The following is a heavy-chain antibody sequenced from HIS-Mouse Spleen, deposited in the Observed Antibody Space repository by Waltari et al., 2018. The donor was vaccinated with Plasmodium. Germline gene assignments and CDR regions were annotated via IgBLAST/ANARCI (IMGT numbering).Heavy chain of an antibody. CDR2: IRSKAYGGTT. CDR3: TRALIAAPTWFDP. D-gene: IGHD6-13*01. CDR1: GFTFGDYA. Sequence: EVQLVESGGGLVQPGRSLRLSCTASGFTFGDYAMSWFRQAPGKGLVGVGFIRSKAYGGTTEYAASVKGRFTISRDDSKSIAYLQMNSLKTEDTAVYYCTRALIAAPTWFDPWGQGTLVTVSS. J-gene: IGHJ5*02. V-gene: IGHV3-49*03.